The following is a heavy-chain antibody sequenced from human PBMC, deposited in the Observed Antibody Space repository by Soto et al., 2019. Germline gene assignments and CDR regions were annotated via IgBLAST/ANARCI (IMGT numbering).Heavy chain of an antibody. J-gene: IGHJ4*02. D-gene: IGHD1-1*01. Sequence: QVQLQESGPGLVKPSDTLSLTCTVSGGSISSYYWSWIRQPPGKGVEWIGYIYYSGSTNYNPSLKSRVTISVDTSKNQFSLKPSSVPAADTAVYYCARRSGTYFDYWGQGTLVTVSS. CDR3: ARRSGTYFDY. CDR2: IYYSGST. CDR1: GGSISSYY. V-gene: IGHV4-59*01.